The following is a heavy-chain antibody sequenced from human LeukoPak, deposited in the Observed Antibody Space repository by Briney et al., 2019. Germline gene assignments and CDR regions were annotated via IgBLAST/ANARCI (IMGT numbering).Heavy chain of an antibody. Sequence: GGSLRLSCAASGFTFDDYAMHWVRQAPGKVLEWVSGISWNSGSIGYADSVKGRFTISRDNAKNSLYLQMNSLRAEDTALYYCAKGQPPRITMIVGAFDIWGQGTMVTVSS. V-gene: IGHV3-9*01. J-gene: IGHJ3*02. CDR3: AKGQPPRITMIVGAFDI. CDR2: ISWNSGSI. D-gene: IGHD3-22*01. CDR1: GFTFDDYA.